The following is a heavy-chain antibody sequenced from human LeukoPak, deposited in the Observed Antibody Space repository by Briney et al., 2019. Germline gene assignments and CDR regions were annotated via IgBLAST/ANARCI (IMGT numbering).Heavy chain of an antibody. CDR1: GYTFTSHD. D-gene: IGHD6-13*01. Sequence: ASVKVSCKASGYTFTSHDINWVRQAAGQGLEWMGWMNPNSGNSGYAQNFQGRVIMTRDTSISTAYMELSSLRSEDTAVYYCARGAAADFDYWGQGTLVTVSS. CDR2: MNPNSGNS. V-gene: IGHV1-8*01. CDR3: ARGAAADFDY. J-gene: IGHJ4*02.